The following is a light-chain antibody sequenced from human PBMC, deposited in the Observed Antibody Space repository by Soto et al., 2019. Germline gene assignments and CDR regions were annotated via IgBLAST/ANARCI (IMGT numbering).Light chain of an antibody. J-gene: IGLJ2*01. Sequence: QSVLTQPPSVSAAPGQKITITCSGSSSNIETEHVSWYQQLPGTAPKLLIYDNDERPSGIPDRFSGSKSGTSATLGITGLQPGDEAEYFCGTWDTSLRVVVFGGGTKLTVL. CDR1: SSNIETEH. CDR2: DND. V-gene: IGLV1-51*01. CDR3: GTWDTSLRVVV.